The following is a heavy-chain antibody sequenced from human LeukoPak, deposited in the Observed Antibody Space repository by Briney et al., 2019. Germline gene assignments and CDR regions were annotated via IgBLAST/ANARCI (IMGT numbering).Heavy chain of an antibody. CDR2: IYYSGNT. V-gene: IGHV4-39*07. Sequence: GSLRLSCAASGFTFSSYGMSWIRQPPGKGLEWIGNIYYSGNTYYNPSLKSRVAISVDTSKNQFSLKLSSVTAADTAVYYCARDGYLAVDYWGQGTLVTVSS. CDR1: GFTFSSYG. CDR3: ARDGYLAVDY. J-gene: IGHJ4*02. D-gene: IGHD2-2*03.